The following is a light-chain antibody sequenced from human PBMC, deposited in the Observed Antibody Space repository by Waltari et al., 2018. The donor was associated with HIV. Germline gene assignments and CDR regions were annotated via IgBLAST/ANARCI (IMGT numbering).Light chain of an antibody. Sequence: QSVLTQPPSASGTPGQTVTISCSGSSSNIGNDAVNWYQQLPGTAPKLLIYSNNQRPSGVPDRFSGSKSGTSASLAISGLQSEDQADYYCGTWDDSLNGWEVFG. CDR2: SNN. CDR1: SSNIGNDA. J-gene: IGLJ2*01. V-gene: IGLV1-44*01. CDR3: GTWDDSLNGWEV.